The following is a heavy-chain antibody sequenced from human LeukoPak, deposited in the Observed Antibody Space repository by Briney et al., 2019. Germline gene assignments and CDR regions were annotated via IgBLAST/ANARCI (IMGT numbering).Heavy chain of an antibody. D-gene: IGHD6-13*01. CDR3: ARGSHLNSSSWYGGNDY. V-gene: IGHV3-48*03. J-gene: IGHJ4*02. CDR1: GFTFSSYE. Sequence: GGSLRLSCVASGFTFSSYEMNWVRQAPGKGLEWVSYISSSGSTIYYADSVKGRFTISRDNAKNSLYLQMNSLRAEDTAVYYCARGSHLNSSSWYGGNDYWGQGTLVTVSS. CDR2: ISSSGSTI.